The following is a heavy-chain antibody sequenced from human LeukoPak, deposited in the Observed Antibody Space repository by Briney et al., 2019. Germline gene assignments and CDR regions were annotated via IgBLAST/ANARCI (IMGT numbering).Heavy chain of an antibody. D-gene: IGHD2-15*01. J-gene: IGHJ6*04. CDR2: INHSGST. V-gene: IGHV4-34*01. CDR3: ARGRYCSGGSCYSPYYYYYGMDV. CDR1: GGSFSGYY. Sequence: SETLSLTCAVYGGSFSGYYWSWIRQPPGKGLEWIGEINHSGSTNYNPSLKSRVTISVDTPKNQFSLKLSSVTVADTAVYYCARGRYCSGGSCYSPYYYYYGMDVWGKGTTVTVSS.